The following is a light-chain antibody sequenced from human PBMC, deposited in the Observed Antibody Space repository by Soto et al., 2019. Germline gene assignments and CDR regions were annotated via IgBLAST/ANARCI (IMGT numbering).Light chain of an antibody. J-gene: IGKJ1*01. CDR3: QQYGSSHLT. Sequence: DIVLTQSPGTLSLSPGERATLSCRASQSVYSSYLAWYQQKPGQPPRLLIYGASSRAIGIPDRFSGSGSETELSLTISRLEPEDFALYYCQQYGSSHLTFGQGTKVEIK. CDR2: GAS. CDR1: QSVYSSY. V-gene: IGKV3-20*01.